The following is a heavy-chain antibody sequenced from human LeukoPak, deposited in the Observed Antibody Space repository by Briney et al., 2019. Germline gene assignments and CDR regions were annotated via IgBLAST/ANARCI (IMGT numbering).Heavy chain of an antibody. CDR2: IYPGDSDT. CDR3: ARSRSGSSNFDY. CDR1: GYSFPSYW. Sequence: GESLKISCQGSGYSFPSYWIAWVRQMPGKGLEWMGIIYPGDSDTRYSPSFQGQVTISADKSISTAFLQWSSLIASDTAMYYCARSRSGSSNFDYWGQGTLVTVSS. D-gene: IGHD1-26*01. V-gene: IGHV5-51*01. J-gene: IGHJ4*02.